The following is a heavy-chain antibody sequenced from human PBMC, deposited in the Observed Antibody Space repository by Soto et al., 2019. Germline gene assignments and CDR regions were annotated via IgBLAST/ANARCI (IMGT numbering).Heavy chain of an antibody. CDR1: GYTFTSYG. V-gene: IGHV1-18*01. J-gene: IGHJ5*02. CDR3: ARDLGGVVVTAMFDP. D-gene: IGHD2-21*02. CDR2: ISAYNGNT. Sequence: ASVKVSCKASGYTFTSYGISWVRQAPGQGLEWMGWISAYNGNTNYAQKLQGRVTMTTDTSTSTAYMELRSLRSDDTAVYYCARDLGGVVVTAMFDPWGQGTLVTVSS.